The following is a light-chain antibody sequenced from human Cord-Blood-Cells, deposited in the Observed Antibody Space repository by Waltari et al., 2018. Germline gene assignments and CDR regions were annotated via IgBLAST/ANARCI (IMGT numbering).Light chain of an antibody. Sequence: EIVLTQSPGPLSLSPGEGATLSCRASQRVSSSYLAWYQQKPGQAPRLLIYGASSRATGIPDRFSGSGSGTDFTLTISRLEPEDFAVYYCQQYGSSPPYSFGQGTKLEIK. J-gene: IGKJ2*03. CDR2: GAS. V-gene: IGKV3-20*01. CDR1: QRVSSSY. CDR3: QQYGSSPPYS.